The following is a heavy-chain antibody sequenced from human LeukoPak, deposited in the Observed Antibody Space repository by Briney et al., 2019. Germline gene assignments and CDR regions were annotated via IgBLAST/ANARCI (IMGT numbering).Heavy chain of an antibody. CDR3: AKPFSY. CDR2: ISYDGNIK. D-gene: IGHD2/OR15-2a*01. Sequence: GGSLRLSCAASGFTFNNYGMHWVRQAPGKGLEWVAVISYDGNIKYCADSVKGRFTISRDISKNTLYLQMNSLRAEDTAVYYCAKPFSYWGQGTLVTVSS. V-gene: IGHV3-30*18. J-gene: IGHJ4*02. CDR1: GFTFNNYG.